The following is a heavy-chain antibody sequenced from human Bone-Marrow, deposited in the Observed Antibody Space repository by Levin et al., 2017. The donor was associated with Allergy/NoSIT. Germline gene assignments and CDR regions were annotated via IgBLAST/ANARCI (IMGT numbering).Heavy chain of an antibody. Sequence: VSGPTLVKPTETLTLTCTFSGFSFTNSGVGVAWIRQPPGKALEWLASIYWNGNKRSRPSLKNRLTITEDTSKNQVVLTMTDMDPVDTATYYCAYRSNDWYVFYFDYWGQGTTVTVSS. CDR3: AYRSNDWYVFYFDY. J-gene: IGHJ4*02. V-gene: IGHV2-5*01. CDR2: IYWNGNK. CDR1: GFSFTNSGVG. D-gene: IGHD3-9*01.